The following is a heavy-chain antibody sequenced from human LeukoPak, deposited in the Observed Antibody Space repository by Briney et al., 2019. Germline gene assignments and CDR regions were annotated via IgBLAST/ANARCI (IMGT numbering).Heavy chain of an antibody. CDR1: GFTFSGYN. D-gene: IGHD2-21*01. V-gene: IGHV3-48*01. CDR3: ATGSDSPWVFDS. J-gene: IGHJ4*02. Sequence: GGSLRLSCAASGFTFSGYNMNWVRQAPGKGLEWVSHISSSSSTIYYADSVKGRFTISRDNSKNTLFLQMSSLRADDTAVYYCATGSDSPWVFDSWGQGTLVTVSS. CDR2: ISSSSSTI.